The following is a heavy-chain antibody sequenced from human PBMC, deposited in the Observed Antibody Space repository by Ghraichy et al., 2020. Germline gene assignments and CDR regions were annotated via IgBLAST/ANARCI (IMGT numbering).Heavy chain of an antibody. CDR1: GGTFKNYA. CDR3: ARTPNSCIGGACSNFYYYYCFDV. Sequence: SVKVSCKASGGTFKNYAFSWVRRAPGQGLEWMGVITPLFGTSQYTQKFQGRVTITADESTRTTYMELSSLRSEDTAVYYCARTPNSCIGGACSNFYYYYCFDVWGQGTTVPVSS. V-gene: IGHV1-69*13. J-gene: IGHJ6*02. D-gene: IGHD2-21*02. CDR2: ITPLFGTS.